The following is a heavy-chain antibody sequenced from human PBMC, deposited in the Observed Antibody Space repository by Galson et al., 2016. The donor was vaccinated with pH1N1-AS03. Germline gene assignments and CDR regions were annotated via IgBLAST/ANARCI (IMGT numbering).Heavy chain of an antibody. CDR2: INPSGGST. CDR1: GYTFTRNY. D-gene: IGHD2-15*01. J-gene: IGHJ3*01. Sequence: SVKVSCKASGYTFTRNYMHWVRQAPGQGLEWMGIINPSGGSTSYAQKFQGRVTMTRDTSTSTVCMELNSLRVEDTAVYYCAREGESSGDAGIFDLWGQGTMVTVSS. V-gene: IGHV1-46*01. CDR3: AREGESSGDAGIFDL.